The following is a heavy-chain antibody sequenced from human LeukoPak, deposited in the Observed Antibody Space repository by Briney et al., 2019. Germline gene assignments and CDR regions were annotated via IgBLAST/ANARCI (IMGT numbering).Heavy chain of an antibody. CDR3: ARHSSWSYYYMDV. D-gene: IGHD2-15*01. J-gene: IGHJ6*03. CDR2: SSSGGGTP. V-gene: IGHV3-23*01. Sequence: GGSLRLSCAASGFTFSDHYLDWVRQARGKGLEWVSVSSSGGGTPYYADSVKGRFTISRDNSENTMYLQMNSLRAEDTAVYFCARHSSWSYYYMDVWGKGTTVSVSS. CDR1: GFTFSDHY.